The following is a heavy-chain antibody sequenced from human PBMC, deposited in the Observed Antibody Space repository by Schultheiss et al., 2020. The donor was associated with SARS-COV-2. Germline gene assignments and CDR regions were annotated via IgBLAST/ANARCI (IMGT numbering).Heavy chain of an antibody. CDR1: GGSFSGYY. Sequence: GSLRLSCAVYGGSFSGYYWSWIRQPPGKGLEWIGYIYYSGSTNYNPSLKSRVTISVDTSKNQFSLKLSSVTAADTAVYYCARGITIFGVVDNWFDPWGQGTLVTVSS. CDR2: IYYSGST. V-gene: IGHV4-59*01. D-gene: IGHD3-3*01. J-gene: IGHJ5*02. CDR3: ARGITIFGVVDNWFDP.